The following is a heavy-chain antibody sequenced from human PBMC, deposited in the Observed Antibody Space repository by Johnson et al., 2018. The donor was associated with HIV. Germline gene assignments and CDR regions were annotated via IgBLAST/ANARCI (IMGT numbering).Heavy chain of an antibody. J-gene: IGHJ3*02. Sequence: QVQLVESGGGVVQPGRSLRLSCVASGFTFSSYAMHWVRQAPGKGLEWVAVISYDGSNKCYADSVKGRFTISRDNSKNTLYLQMNSLRAEDTAVYYCATDIVVVLALGGDAFDIWGQGTMVTVSS. CDR1: GFTFSSYA. D-gene: IGHD2-2*01. V-gene: IGHV3-30*04. CDR3: ATDIVVVLALGGDAFDI. CDR2: ISYDGSNK.